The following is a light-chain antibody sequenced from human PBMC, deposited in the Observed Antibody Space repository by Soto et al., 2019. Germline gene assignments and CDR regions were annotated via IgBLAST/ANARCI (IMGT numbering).Light chain of an antibody. CDR1: QGVTTN. J-gene: IGKJ5*01. V-gene: IGKV3D-15*01. Sequence: EIVMTQSPGTLSVSPGERATLSCRAGQGVTTNFAWYQQKSGQSPRLLIYGASTRATGIPARFSGSGSGTEFTLTISSLQSEDFAVYFCQQYNNWPPITFGQGTRLEIK. CDR2: GAS. CDR3: QQYNNWPPIT.